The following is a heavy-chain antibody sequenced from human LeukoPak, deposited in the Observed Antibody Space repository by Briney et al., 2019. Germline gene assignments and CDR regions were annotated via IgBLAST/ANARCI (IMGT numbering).Heavy chain of an antibody. D-gene: IGHD6-19*01. CDR3: ARDGIGIAVAGTFDY. J-gene: IGHJ4*02. Sequence: ASVKVSCKASGYTFTGHYMHWVRQAPGQGLEWMGWINPNSGGTNYAQKFQGRVTMTRDTSISTAYMELSRLRSDDTAVYYCARDGIGIAVAGTFDYWGQGTLVTVSS. CDR2: INPNSGGT. CDR1: GYTFTGHY. V-gene: IGHV1-2*02.